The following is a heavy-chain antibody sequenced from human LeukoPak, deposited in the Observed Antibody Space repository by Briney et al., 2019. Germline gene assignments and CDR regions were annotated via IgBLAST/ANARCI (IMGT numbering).Heavy chain of an antibody. D-gene: IGHD3-3*01. CDR2: IYHSGST. Sequence: SGTLSLTCVVSGYSISSGYYWGWIRQPPGKGLEWIGSIYHSGSTYYNPSLKSRVTISVDTSKNQFSLKLSSVTAADTAVYYCARQTLRFGVVYYYYYYMDVWGKGTTVTVSS. CDR1: GYSISSGYY. CDR3: ARQTLRFGVVYYYYYYMDV. V-gene: IGHV4-38-2*01. J-gene: IGHJ6*03.